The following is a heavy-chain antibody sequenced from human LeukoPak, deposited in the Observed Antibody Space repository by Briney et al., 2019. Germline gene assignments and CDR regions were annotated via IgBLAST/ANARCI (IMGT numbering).Heavy chain of an antibody. CDR2: ISGSSSTI. V-gene: IGHV3-48*01. CDR1: GFTFSSYS. Sequence: GGSLRLSCAASGFTFSSYSMNWVRQAPGKGLEWISYISGSSSTIYYADSVKGRFTISRDNAKNSPYLQMNSLRAEDTAVYYCARDYSSSWYPFDYWGQGTLVTVSS. D-gene: IGHD6-13*01. J-gene: IGHJ4*02. CDR3: ARDYSSSWYPFDY.